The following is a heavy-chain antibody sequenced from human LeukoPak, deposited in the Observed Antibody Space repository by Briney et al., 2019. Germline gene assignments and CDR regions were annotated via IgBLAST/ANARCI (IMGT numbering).Heavy chain of an antibody. CDR3: ARDHSYYDISGPRFDY. D-gene: IGHD3-9*01. J-gene: IGHJ4*02. CDR1: GFTFSSYW. CDR2: IKQDGSEK. V-gene: IGHV3-7*01. Sequence: GGSLRLSCAASGFTFSSYWMSWVRQAPGKGLEGVANIKQDGSEKYYVDSVKGRFTISRDNAKNSLYLQMNSLRAEDTAVYYCARDHSYYDISGPRFDYWGQGTRVTVSS.